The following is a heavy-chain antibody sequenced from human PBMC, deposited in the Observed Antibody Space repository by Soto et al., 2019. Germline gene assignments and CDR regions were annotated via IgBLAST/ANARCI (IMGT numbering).Heavy chain of an antibody. CDR2: INAGNGNT. J-gene: IGHJ4*02. Sequence: ASVKVSCKASGYTFTSYAMHWVRQAPGQRLEWMGWINAGNGNTKYSQKFQGRVTITSDTSASTAYMELSSLRSEDTAVYYCARVSGYGRPSDYWGQGTLVTVSS. CDR3: ARVSGYGRPSDY. D-gene: IGHD5-12*01. V-gene: IGHV1-3*01. CDR1: GYTFTSYA.